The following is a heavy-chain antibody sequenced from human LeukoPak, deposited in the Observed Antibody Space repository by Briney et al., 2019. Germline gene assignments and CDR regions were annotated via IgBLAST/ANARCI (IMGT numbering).Heavy chain of an antibody. J-gene: IGHJ4*02. V-gene: IGHV3-21*01. CDR1: GFTFSSYS. D-gene: IGHD3-22*01. CDR2: ISSSSSYI. CDR3: ARDRNYYYDSSGYYTAFDY. Sequence: TGGSLRLSCAASGFTFSSYSMNWVRQAPGKGLEWVSSISSSSSYIYYADSVKGRFTNSRDNAKNSLYLQMNSLRAEDTAVYYCARDRNYYYDSSGYYTAFDYWGQGTLVTVSS.